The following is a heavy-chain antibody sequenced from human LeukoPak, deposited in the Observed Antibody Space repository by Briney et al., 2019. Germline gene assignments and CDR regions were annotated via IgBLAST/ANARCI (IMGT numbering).Heavy chain of an antibody. V-gene: IGHV3-7*01. CDR3: ARGSAGYYYDSRYI. J-gene: IGHJ3*02. CDR2: IKQDGSEK. D-gene: IGHD3-22*01. CDR1: GFTLSSYW. Sequence: PGGSLRLSCAASGFTLSSYWMSWVRQAPGKGLEGVANIKQDGSEKYYVDSVKGRFTISRDNAKNSLYLQMNSLRAEDTAVYYCARGSAGYYYDSRYIWGQGTMVTVSS.